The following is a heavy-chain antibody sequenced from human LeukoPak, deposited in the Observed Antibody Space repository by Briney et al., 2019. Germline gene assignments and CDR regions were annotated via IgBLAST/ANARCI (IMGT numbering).Heavy chain of an antibody. V-gene: IGHV4-31*03. Sequence: SQTLSLTCTVSGGSISSGSYYWSWIRQPAGKGLEWIGYIYYSGSTYYNPSLKSRVTISVDTSKNQFSLKLSSVTAADTAEYYCARDTTYYYYGMDVWGQGTTVTVSS. CDR1: GGSISSGSYY. CDR3: ARDTTYYYYGMDV. CDR2: IYYSGST. J-gene: IGHJ6*02. D-gene: IGHD1-26*01.